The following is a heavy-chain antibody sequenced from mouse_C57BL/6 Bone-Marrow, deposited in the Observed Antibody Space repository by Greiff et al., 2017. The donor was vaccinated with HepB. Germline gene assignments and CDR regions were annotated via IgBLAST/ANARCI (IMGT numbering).Heavy chain of an antibody. CDR3: ARGDYFDY. CDR2: ISSGSSTI. J-gene: IGHJ2*01. V-gene: IGHV5-17*01. CDR1: GFTFSDYG. Sequence: EVQVVESGGGLVKPGGSLKLSCAASGFTFSDYGMHWVRQAPEKGLEWVAYISSGSSTIYYADTVKGRFTISRDNAKNTLFLQITRLRSEDTAMYYCARGDYFDYWGQGTTLTVSS.